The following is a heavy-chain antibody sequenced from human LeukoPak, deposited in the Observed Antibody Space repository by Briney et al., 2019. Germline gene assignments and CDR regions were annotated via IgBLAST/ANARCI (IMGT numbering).Heavy chain of an antibody. CDR2: ISYDGSNK. CDR3: ARGGCSSASCAFDY. CDR1: GFTFSSYG. Sequence: GGSLRLSCAASGFTFSSYGMHWVRQAPGKGLEWVAVISYDGSNKYYADSVKGRFTISRDNAKNSLYLQMNSLRAEDTAVYYCARGGCSSASCAFDYWGQGTLVTVSS. J-gene: IGHJ4*02. D-gene: IGHD2-2*01. V-gene: IGHV3-30*03.